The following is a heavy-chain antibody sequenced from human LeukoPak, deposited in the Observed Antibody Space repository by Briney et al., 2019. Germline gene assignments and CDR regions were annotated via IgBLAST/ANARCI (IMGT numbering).Heavy chain of an antibody. V-gene: IGHV5-51*01. CDR2: IYPCDSDT. D-gene: IGHD2-2*01. CDR3: ARWQGVGYCSSTSCSMRDY. CDR1: GYSFTSYW. J-gene: IGHJ4*02. Sequence: GESLKISCKGSGYSFTSYWIGWVRQMPGKGLEWMGIIYPCDSDTRYSPSFQGQVTISADKSISTAYLQWSSLKASDTAMYYCARWQGVGYCSSTSCSMRDYWGQGTLVTDSS.